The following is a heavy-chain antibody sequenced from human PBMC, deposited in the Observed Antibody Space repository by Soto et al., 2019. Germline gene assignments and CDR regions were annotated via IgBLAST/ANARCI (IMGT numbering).Heavy chain of an antibody. CDR3: ARDQSQGPILVPYFDY. J-gene: IGHJ4*02. CDR1: GFNFRSYT. Sequence: EVHLVESGGGLVKPGGSLRLSCAASGFNFRSYTMNWVRQTPGKGLEWVSSISSGGHYIYYADSLRGRFTVSRDDAKNSLFLQMNILRAGDTAVYFCARDQSQGPILVPYFDYWGQGTLVTVSS. D-gene: IGHD2-2*01. V-gene: IGHV3-21*04. CDR2: ISSGGHYI.